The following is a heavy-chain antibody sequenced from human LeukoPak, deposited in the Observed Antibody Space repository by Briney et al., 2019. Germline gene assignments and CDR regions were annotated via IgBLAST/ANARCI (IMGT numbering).Heavy chain of an antibody. J-gene: IGHJ4*02. D-gene: IGHD2-2*01. CDR1: GFTFSTTT. CDR3: TRGPDQPFDS. Sequence: GGSLRLSCAASGFTFSTTTTSWVRQAPGRGLEWVSSIRGRVSGYRRDYADSVKERFTISRDNSKNTVFLQMSSLRVEDTAVYYCTRGPDQPFDSGGQGALVTVS. V-gene: IGHV3-23*01. CDR2: IRGRVSGYRR.